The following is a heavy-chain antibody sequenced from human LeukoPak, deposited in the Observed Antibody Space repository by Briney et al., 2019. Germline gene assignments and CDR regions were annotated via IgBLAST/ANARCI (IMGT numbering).Heavy chain of an antibody. CDR2: VNPDSGTT. CDR3: ARGQRNDP. D-gene: IGHD6-25*01. J-gene: IGHJ5*02. Sequence: DSVKLSCTTYGYPFSTWEINWVRQAAGQGLEWLGWVNPDSGTTDYAHKLRGRVTMSRATSKNSAYMEMTVLTLDDTALYSGARGQRNDPWGQGTLVTVSS. V-gene: IGHV1-8*01. CDR1: GYPFSTWE.